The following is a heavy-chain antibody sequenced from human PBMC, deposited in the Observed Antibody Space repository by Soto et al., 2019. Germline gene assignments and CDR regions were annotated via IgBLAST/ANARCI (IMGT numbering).Heavy chain of an antibody. V-gene: IGHV3-72*01. J-gene: IGHJ4*02. D-gene: IGHD1-26*01. CDR3: ARVRLGTTTRYFDY. CDR1: GFTFSDHY. Sequence: EVQVVESGGGLVQPGGSLRLSCAASGFTFSDHYMDWVRQAPGKGLEWVGRIKNKANNYITEYAPSVKGRFTISRDDSKNSLYLQMNSLKVEDTALYYCARVRLGTTTRYFDYWGRGTLVSVSS. CDR2: IKNKANNYIT.